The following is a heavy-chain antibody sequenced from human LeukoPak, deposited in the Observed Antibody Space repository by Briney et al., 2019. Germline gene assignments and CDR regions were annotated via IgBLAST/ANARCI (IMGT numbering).Heavy chain of an antibody. CDR1: GFTVSSNY. V-gene: IGHV3-66*02. CDR3: ARDRGSWDSSSSYYFDY. J-gene: IGHJ4*02. D-gene: IGHD6-6*01. CDR2: IYSGGST. Sequence: PRGSLRLSCAASGFTVSSNYMSWVRQAPGKGLEWVSVIYSGGSTYYADSVKGRFTISRDNSKNTLYLQMNSLRAEDTAVYYCARDRGSWDSSSSYYFDYWGQGTLVTVSS.